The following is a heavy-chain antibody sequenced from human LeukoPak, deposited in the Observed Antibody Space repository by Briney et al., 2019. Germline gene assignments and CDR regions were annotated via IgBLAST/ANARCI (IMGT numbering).Heavy chain of an antibody. CDR1: GCSISSYY. Sequence: SEALSLTCTVSGCSISSYYWSWIRQPAGKGLEWIGRIYTSGSTNYNPSLKSRVTISVDTSKNQFSLKLSSVTAADTAVYYCARSRIAASFDYWGQGTLVTVSS. D-gene: IGHD6-13*01. CDR3: ARSRIAASFDY. J-gene: IGHJ4*02. V-gene: IGHV4-4*07. CDR2: IYTSGST.